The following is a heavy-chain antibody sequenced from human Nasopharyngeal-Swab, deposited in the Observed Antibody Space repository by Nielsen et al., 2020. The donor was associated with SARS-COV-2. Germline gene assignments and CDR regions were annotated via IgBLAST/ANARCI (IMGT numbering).Heavy chain of an antibody. J-gene: IGHJ3*02. Sequence: TLSLTCAVYGGACSGYYGSWNRQPPGKGLEWIGEINHSGSTNYNPSLKSRVTISVDTSKNQFSLKLSSVTAADTAVYYCARAGSGPLYAFDIWGQGTMVTVSS. V-gene: IGHV4-34*01. CDR3: ARAGSGPLYAFDI. D-gene: IGHD6-19*01. CDR2: INHSGST. CDR1: GGACSGYY.